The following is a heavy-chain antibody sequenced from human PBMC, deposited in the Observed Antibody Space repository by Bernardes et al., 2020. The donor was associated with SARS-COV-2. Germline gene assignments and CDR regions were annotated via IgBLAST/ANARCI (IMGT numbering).Heavy chain of an antibody. J-gene: IGHJ6*02. CDR1: GGSISSDSYY. CDR2: IYYSGSS. V-gene: IGHV4-31*03. Sequence: SETLSLTCTVSGGSISSDSYYWSWIRQHPGKGLEWIGYIYYSGSSYYNPSLKSRVTISVATSKNQLSLKLTSVTAAATAVYYCSRGTEAGAPGVWGQGTTVTVSS. D-gene: IGHD1-26*01. CDR3: SRGTEAGAPGV.